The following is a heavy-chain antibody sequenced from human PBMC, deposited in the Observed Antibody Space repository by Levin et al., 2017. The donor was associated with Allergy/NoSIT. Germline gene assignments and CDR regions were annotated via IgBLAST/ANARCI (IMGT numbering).Heavy chain of an antibody. CDR1: GYTFTSYA. V-gene: IGHV7-4-1*01. D-gene: IGHD3-22*01. J-gene: IGHJ3*02. Sequence: ASVKVSCKASGYTFTSYAMNWVRQAPGQGLEWMGWINTNTGNPTYAQGFTGRFVFSLDTSVSTAYLQICSLKAEDTAVYYCARGGRQYYYDSSGYYWDDAFDIWGQGTMVTVSS. CDR2: INTNTGNP. CDR3: ARGGRQYYYDSSGYYWDDAFDI.